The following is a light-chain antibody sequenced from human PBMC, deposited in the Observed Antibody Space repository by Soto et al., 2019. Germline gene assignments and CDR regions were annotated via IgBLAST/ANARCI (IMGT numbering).Light chain of an antibody. Sequence: EIVMTQSPATLSVSPGERATLSCRASQSVSSNLAWYQQKPGQAPRLLIYGASTRAAPIPVRFSGSGSGTEFTLTISSLQSEDFAVYYCQQFNNWPPWTFGQGTKVEIK. CDR2: GAS. CDR3: QQFNNWPPWT. J-gene: IGKJ1*01. CDR1: QSVSSN. V-gene: IGKV3-15*01.